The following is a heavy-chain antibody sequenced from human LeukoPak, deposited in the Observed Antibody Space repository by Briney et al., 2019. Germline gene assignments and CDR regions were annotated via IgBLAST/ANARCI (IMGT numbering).Heavy chain of an antibody. CDR3: ARDFFRAGYSSSWFFAFDI. J-gene: IGHJ3*02. Sequence: GGSLRLSCAASGFTFDKAWMTWVRQAPGKGLEWVGRIKSKIHGGTIDYAAPVKGRFTISRDNAKNSLYLQMNSLRAEDTAVYYCARDFFRAGYSSSWFFAFDIWGQGTMVTVSS. V-gene: IGHV3-15*01. D-gene: IGHD6-13*01. CDR2: IKSKIHGGTI. CDR1: GFTFDKAW.